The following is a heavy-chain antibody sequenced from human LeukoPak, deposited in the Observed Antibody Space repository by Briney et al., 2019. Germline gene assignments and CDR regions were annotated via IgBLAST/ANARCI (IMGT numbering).Heavy chain of an antibody. CDR2: IYYSGST. V-gene: IGHV4-39*07. Sequence: SETLSLTCTVSGGPISSSTYYWVWIRQPPGKGLEWIESIYYSGSTYYNPSLKSRVTISVDTSKNQFSLKLSSVTAADTAVYYCARALRIVEVTPPYYFDYWGQGTLVTVSS. D-gene: IGHD3-22*01. J-gene: IGHJ4*02. CDR3: ARALRIVEVTPPYYFDY. CDR1: GGPISSSTYY.